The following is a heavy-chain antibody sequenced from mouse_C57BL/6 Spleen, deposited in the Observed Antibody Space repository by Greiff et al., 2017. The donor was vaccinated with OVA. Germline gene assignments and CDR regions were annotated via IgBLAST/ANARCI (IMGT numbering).Heavy chain of an antibody. CDR2: ISDGGSYT. CDR3: ARDKSNYGGGYFDV. D-gene: IGHD2-5*01. V-gene: IGHV5-4*01. CDR1: GFTFSSYA. J-gene: IGHJ1*03. Sequence: EVKLMESGGGLVKPGGSLKLSCAASGFTFSSYAMSWVRQTPEKRLEWVATISDGGSYTYYPDNVKGRFTISRDNAKNNLYLQMSHLKSEDTAMYYGARDKSNYGGGYFDVWGTGTTVTVSS.